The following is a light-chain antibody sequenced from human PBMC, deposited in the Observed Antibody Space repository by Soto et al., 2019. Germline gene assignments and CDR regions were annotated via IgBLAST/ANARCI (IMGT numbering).Light chain of an antibody. V-gene: IGKV1-9*01. Sequence: IQLTQSPSFLSASVVDRVTITCRASQGISSYLAWYQQKPGKAPKLLIYAASTLQSGVPSRFSGSGSGTEFTLTISSLQPDDFATYYCQQYLSYSFGHGTKVDI. CDR1: QGISSY. CDR2: AAS. J-gene: IGKJ1*01. CDR3: QQYLSYS.